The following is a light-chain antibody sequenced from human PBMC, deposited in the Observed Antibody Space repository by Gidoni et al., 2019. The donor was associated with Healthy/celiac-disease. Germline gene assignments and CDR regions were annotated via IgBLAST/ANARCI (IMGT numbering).Light chain of an antibody. Sequence: AIQMTQSPSSLSASVGDRVTITCRASQGIRNDLGWYQQKPGKAPKLLIYAASSLQSGVPSRFSGSGSGTDFTLTISSLQPEDFATYYCLQDYHYPQYTFGQGTKLEIK. J-gene: IGKJ2*01. CDR1: QGIRND. CDR2: AAS. V-gene: IGKV1-6*01. CDR3: LQDYHYPQYT.